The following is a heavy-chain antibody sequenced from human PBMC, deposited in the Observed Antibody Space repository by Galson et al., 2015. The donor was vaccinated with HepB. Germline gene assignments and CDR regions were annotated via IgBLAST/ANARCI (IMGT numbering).Heavy chain of an antibody. CDR2: ISWNSGSI. J-gene: IGHJ2*01. D-gene: IGHD6-13*01. Sequence: SLRLSCAASGFTFDDYAMHWVRQAPGKGLEWVSGISWNSGSIGCADSVKGRFTISRDNAKNSLYLQMNSLRAEDTALYYCAKDKGGAAAGTAFDLWGRGTLVTVSS. V-gene: IGHV3-9*01. CDR3: AKDKGGAAAGTAFDL. CDR1: GFTFDDYA.